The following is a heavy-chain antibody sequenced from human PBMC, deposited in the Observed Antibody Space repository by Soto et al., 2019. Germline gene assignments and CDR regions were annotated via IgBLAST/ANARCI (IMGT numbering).Heavy chain of an antibody. J-gene: IGHJ5*02. CDR3: ARDAGYDFWGGYSEYNWFDP. D-gene: IGHD3-3*01. CDR1: GYTFTGYY. CDR2: INPNSGGT. V-gene: IGHV1-2*04. Sequence: QVQLVQSGAEVKKPGASVKVSCKASGYTFTGYYMHWVRQAPGQGLEWMGWINPNSGGTNYAQKFQGWVTMTRDTSISTAYMELSRLRSDDTAVYYCARDAGYDFWGGYSEYNWFDPWGQGTLVTVSS.